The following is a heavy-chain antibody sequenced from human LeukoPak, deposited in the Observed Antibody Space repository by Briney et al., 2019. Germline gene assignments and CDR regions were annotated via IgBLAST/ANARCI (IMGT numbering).Heavy chain of an antibody. J-gene: IGHJ4*02. Sequence: PGGSLRLSCAASGFTFSNAWMNWVRQAPGKGLEWVAVISYDGSNKYYADSVKGRFTISRDNSKNTLYLQMNSLRAEDTAVYYCARSRTIWVVTATVDYWGQGTLVTVSS. V-gene: IGHV3-30-3*01. CDR1: GFTFSNAW. CDR3: ARSRTIWVVTATVDY. D-gene: IGHD2-21*02. CDR2: ISYDGSNK.